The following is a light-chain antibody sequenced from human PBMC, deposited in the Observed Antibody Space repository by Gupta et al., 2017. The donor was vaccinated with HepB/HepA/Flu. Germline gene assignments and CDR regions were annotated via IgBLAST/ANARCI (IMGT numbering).Light chain of an antibody. V-gene: IGKV3-20*01. CDR1: QSVSSNY. J-gene: IGKJ2*01. Sequence: EIVLTPSPGTLSLSPWERATLSCRASQSVSSNYLAWYQQKPGQAPRLLIYGASSRATGIPHRFSGSGSGTEFTLTISRREPEDFAVYYCQQEGSSPVTFGQGTKLDIK. CDR2: GAS. CDR3: QQEGSSPVT.